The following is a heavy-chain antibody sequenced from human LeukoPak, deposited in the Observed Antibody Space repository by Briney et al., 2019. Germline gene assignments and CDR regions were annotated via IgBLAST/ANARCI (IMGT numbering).Heavy chain of an antibody. CDR1: GFTFSSYS. CDR2: ISSSSSYI. J-gene: IGHJ4*02. D-gene: IGHD3-10*01. Sequence: GGSLRLSCAASGFTFSSYSMNWVRQAPGKGLEWVSSISSSSSYIYYTDSVKGRFTIPRDNAKNSLYLQMNSLRAEDTAVYYCARGGSITMVRGKSDYFDYWGQGTLVTVSS. V-gene: IGHV3-21*01. CDR3: ARGGSITMVRGKSDYFDY.